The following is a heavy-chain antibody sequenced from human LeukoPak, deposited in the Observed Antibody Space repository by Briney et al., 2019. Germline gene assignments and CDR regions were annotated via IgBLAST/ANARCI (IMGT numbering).Heavy chain of an antibody. V-gene: IGHV4-30-2*01. Sequence: SETLSLTCAVSGGSISSGGYSWSWIRQPPGKGLEWVGYIYHRGSTYYNPSLKSRVTISVDRSKNQFSLKLSSVTAADTAVYYCAREIEHNDYVWGSDRYTGWYFDLWGRGTLVAVSS. D-gene: IGHD3-16*02. J-gene: IGHJ2*01. CDR1: GGSISSGGYS. CDR2: IYHRGST. CDR3: AREIEHNDYVWGSDRYTGWYFDL.